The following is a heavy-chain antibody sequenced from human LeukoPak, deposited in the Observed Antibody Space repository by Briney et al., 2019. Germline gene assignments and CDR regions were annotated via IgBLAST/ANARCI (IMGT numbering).Heavy chain of an antibody. D-gene: IGHD3-10*01. J-gene: IGHJ4*02. CDR1: GFTFSSYG. CDR3: AKDTRRYGSGSYYNY. CDR2: ISYDGSNK. V-gene: IGHV3-30*18. Sequence: GRSLRLSCAASGFTFSSYGMHWVRQAPGKGLEWVAVISYDGSNKYYADSVKGRFTISRDNSKNTLYLQMNSLRAEDTAVYYCAKDTRRYGSGSYYNYWGQGTLVTVSS.